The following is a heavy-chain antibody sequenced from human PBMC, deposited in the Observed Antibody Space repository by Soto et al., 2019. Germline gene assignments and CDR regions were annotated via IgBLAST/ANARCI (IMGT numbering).Heavy chain of an antibody. J-gene: IGHJ4*02. Sequence: GSLRLSCAASGFTFSNAWINWVRQAPGKGLEWVSYISSSGSTIYYADSVKGRFTISRDNAKNSLYLQMNSLRAEDTAVYYCARQPPDYSNYCGRVGTTSIDYWGQGTLVTVSS. CDR3: ARQPPDYSNYCGRVGTTSIDY. CDR2: ISSSGSTI. V-gene: IGHV3-11*01. D-gene: IGHD4-4*01. CDR1: GFTFSNAW.